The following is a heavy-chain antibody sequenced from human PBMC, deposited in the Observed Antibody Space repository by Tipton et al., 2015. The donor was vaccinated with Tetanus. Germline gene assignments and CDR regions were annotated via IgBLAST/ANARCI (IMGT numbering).Heavy chain of an antibody. CDR1: GFTFSSFA. D-gene: IGHD2-15*01. CDR3: TRVYCSGCGGVTCCFDY. Sequence: SLRLSCAASGFTFSSFAMQWVRQAPGKGLEWVAVISYDGSNKYYGDSVKGRFTISRDNSNKTLNLQMNSLRLEDTAVYYCTRVYCSGCGGVTCCFDYWGQGSLVTVAS. V-gene: IGHV3-30-3*01. J-gene: IGHJ4*02. CDR2: ISYDGSNK.